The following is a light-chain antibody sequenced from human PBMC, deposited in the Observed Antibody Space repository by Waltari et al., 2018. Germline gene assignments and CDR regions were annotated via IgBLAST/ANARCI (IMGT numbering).Light chain of an antibody. CDR2: KVS. CDR1: QSLLYSDGYTY. J-gene: IGKJ1*01. CDR3: MQGIHWPRT. V-gene: IGKV2-30*01. Sequence: DVVMTQSPLSLPVTLGQPASISCRSSQSLLYSDGYTYLNWFQQRPGQSPRRLIYKVSYRDPGVPDRFSGSGSGTDFTLKISRVEAEDVGVYYCMQGIHWPRTFGQGTKVEIK.